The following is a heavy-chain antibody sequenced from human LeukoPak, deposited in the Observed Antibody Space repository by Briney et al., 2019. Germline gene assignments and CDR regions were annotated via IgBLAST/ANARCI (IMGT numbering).Heavy chain of an antibody. CDR2: ISAYNGNT. CDR1: GYTFTSYG. D-gene: IGHD1/OR15-1a*01. CDR3: ARLEYNWNTFDY. Sequence: EASVKVSCKASGYTFTSYGISWVRQAPGQGLEWMGWISAYNGNTNYAQKLQGRVTMTRDTSISTAYMELSRLRSDDTAVYYCARLEYNWNTFDYWGQGTLVTVSS. J-gene: IGHJ4*02. V-gene: IGHV1-18*01.